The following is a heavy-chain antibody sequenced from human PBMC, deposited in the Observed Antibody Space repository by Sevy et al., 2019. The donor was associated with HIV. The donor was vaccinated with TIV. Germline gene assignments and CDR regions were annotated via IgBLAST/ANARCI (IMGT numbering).Heavy chain of an antibody. CDR1: GFTFSSYG. CDR2: IRYDGSNK. V-gene: IGHV3-30*02. J-gene: IGHJ6*02. CDR3: AKDLCSSTSCYVYYYYYGMDV. D-gene: IGHD2-2*01. Sequence: GGSLRLSCAASGFTFSSYGMHWVRQAPGKGLEWVAFIRYDGSNKYYADSVKGRFNISRDNSKNTRYLQMNSLGAEDTAVYYCAKDLCSSTSCYVYYYYYGMDVWGQGTTVTVSS.